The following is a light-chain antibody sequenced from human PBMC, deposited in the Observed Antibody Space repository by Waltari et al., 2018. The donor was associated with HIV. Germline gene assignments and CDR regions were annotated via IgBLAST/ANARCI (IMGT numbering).Light chain of an antibody. V-gene: IGKV4-1*01. J-gene: IGKJ4*01. CDR3: QQYFRIPPT. Sequence: DIVMTQSPDSLPVSLCERATIHCTSSRSILYSSDNRKYLTWYQQKPRQPAKLLISWASTRASAVPDLFSGSGSGTDFTLTVTRLQAEDVAVYHCQQYFRIPPTFGGGTKVEIK. CDR1: RSILYSSDNRKY. CDR2: WAS.